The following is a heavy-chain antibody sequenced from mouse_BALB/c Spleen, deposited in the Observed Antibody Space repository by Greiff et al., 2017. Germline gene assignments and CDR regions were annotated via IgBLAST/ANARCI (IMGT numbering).Heavy chain of an antibody. CDR3: ARSYGNYVYYYAMDY. D-gene: IGHD2-10*02. V-gene: IGHV1-82*01. Sequence: VQLQQSGPELVKPGASVKISCKASGYAFSSSWMNWVKQRPGQGLEWIGRIYPGDGDTNYNGKFKGKATLTADKSSSTAYMQLSSLTSVDSAVYFCARSYGNYVYYYAMDYWGQGTSVTVSS. J-gene: IGHJ4*01. CDR1: GYAFSSSW. CDR2: IYPGDGDT.